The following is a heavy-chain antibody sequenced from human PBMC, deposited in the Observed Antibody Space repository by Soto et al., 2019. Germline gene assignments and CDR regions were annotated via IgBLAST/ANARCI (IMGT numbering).Heavy chain of an antibody. J-gene: IGHJ4*02. CDR3: VGEVGFQLIY. CDR1: EFTFSSYG. D-gene: IGHD2-2*01. CDR2: IWYDGSNT. Sequence: PGGSLRLSCAASEFTFSSYGMHWVRQAPGKGLEWVAVIWYDGSNTYYVDSVKGRFTISRDNAKNSLYLQMNSLRGEDTAVYFCVGEVGFQLIYWGQGTLVTVSS. V-gene: IGHV3-33*08.